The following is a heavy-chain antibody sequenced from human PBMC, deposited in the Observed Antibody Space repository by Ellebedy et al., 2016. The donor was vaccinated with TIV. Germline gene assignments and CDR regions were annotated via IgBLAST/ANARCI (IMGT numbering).Heavy chain of an antibody. CDR1: GDSVSRNSAA. CDR2: AYYRSKWYN. CDR3: ARGIAAIGGDWLDP. V-gene: IGHV6-1*01. D-gene: IGHD6-13*01. Sequence: SQTLSLTXXISGDSVSRNSAAWNWIRQSPSRGLEWLGRAYYRSKWYNDYAVSVRGRITINPDTSKNQFSLQLNSVTPEDTAVYYCARGIAAIGGDWLDPWGQGTLVTVSS. J-gene: IGHJ5*02.